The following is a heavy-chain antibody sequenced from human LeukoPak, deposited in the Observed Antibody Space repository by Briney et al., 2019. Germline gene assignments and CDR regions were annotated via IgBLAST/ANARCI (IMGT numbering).Heavy chain of an antibody. Sequence: ASVKVSCKASGYIFTTCTMHWVRQAPGQGLEWMGIINPSGGSTSYAQKFQGRVTMTRDTSTSTVYMELSSLRSEDTAVYYCARGYNWNEQVWGQGTLVTVSS. V-gene: IGHV1-46*01. D-gene: IGHD1-1*01. J-gene: IGHJ4*02. CDR1: GYIFTTCT. CDR2: INPSGGST. CDR3: ARGYNWNEQV.